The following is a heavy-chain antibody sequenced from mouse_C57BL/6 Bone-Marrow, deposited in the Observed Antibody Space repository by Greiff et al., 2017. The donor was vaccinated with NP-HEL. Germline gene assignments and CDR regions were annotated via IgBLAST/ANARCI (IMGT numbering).Heavy chain of an antibody. CDR3: ARELYYEYDVYYFDY. V-gene: IGHV1-18*01. D-gene: IGHD2-4*01. J-gene: IGHJ2*01. Sequence: EVQLQQSGPELVKPGASVKIPCKASGYTFTDYNMDWVKQSHGKSLEWIGDINPNNGGTIYNQKFKGKATLTVDKSSSTAYMELRSLTSEDTAVYYCARELYYEYDVYYFDYWGQGTTLTVSS. CDR1: GYTFTDYN. CDR2: INPNNGGT.